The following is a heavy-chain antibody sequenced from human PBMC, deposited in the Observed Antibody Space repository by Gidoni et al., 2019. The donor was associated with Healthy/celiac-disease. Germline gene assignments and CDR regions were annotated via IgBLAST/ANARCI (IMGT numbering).Heavy chain of an antibody. CDR1: GFTFSSYG. J-gene: IGHJ3*02. V-gene: IGHV3-30*18. D-gene: IGHD6-25*01. CDR2: ISYDGSNK. CDR3: AKDFPSDSSGWPAFDI. Sequence: QVQLVESGGGVVQPGRSLRRSCAASGFTFSSYGMHWVRQAPGKGLEWLAVISYDGSNKYYADSVKGRFTSSRDNSKNTLYLQMNSLRAEDTAVYYCAKDFPSDSSGWPAFDIWGQGTMVTVSS.